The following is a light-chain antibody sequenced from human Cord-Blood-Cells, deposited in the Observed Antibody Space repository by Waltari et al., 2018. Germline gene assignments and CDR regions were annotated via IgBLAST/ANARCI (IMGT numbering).Light chain of an antibody. CDR2: DVS. CDR1: SSDVGGYNY. J-gene: IGLJ3*02. CDR3: SSYTSSSTWV. Sequence: QSALTQSASVSGSPGQSITISCTGTSSDVGGYNYVSWYQQHPGKAPKLMIYDVSKRPSGVSIRFSGPKSGNTASLTISGLQAEDEADYYCSSYTSSSTWVFGGGTKLTVL. V-gene: IGLV2-14*01.